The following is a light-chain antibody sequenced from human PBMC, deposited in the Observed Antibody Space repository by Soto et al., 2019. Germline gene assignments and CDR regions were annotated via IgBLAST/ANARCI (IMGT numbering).Light chain of an antibody. CDR2: DVI. CDR3: CSYAGSYTHV. J-gene: IGLJ1*01. V-gene: IGLV2-11*01. CDR1: SSDVGTYTY. Sequence: QSALTQPRSVSGSPGQSVTISCTGTSSDVGTYTYVSWYQHHPGKAPKLIIYDVIKRPSGVPDRFSGSKSCNTASLTISGLQAEDEADYYCCSYAGSYTHVFGTGTKLTVL.